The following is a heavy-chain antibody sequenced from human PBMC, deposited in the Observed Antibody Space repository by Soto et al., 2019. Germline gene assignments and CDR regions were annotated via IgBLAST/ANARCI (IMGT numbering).Heavy chain of an antibody. CDR3: ARLGGSYYYYYGMDV. CDR2: IYYSGST. Sequence: PSETLSLTCTVSGGSISSYYWSWIRQPPGKGLEWIGYIYYSGSTNYNPSLKSRVTISVDTSKNQFSLKLSSVTSAETAVYYCARLGGSYYYYYGMDVWGQGTTVTVSS. D-gene: IGHD3-16*01. V-gene: IGHV4-59*01. CDR1: GGSISSYY. J-gene: IGHJ6*02.